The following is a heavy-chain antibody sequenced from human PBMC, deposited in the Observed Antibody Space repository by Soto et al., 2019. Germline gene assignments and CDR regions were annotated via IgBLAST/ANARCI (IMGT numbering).Heavy chain of an antibody. V-gene: IGHV1-2*02. Sequence: QMVQSGSEVKKPGASVKVSCKASGYTFTGYYIYWVRQAPGQGLESMGWKNPNTGGANYAQKVQDRITMTSVTSSITGYLQRSGLRSDVTATYFCARAHRGHLRTLWCQGTLVTASS. CDR3: ARAHRGHLRTL. CDR2: KNPNTGGA. CDR1: GYTFTGYY. D-gene: IGHD3-10*01. J-gene: IGHJ4*02.